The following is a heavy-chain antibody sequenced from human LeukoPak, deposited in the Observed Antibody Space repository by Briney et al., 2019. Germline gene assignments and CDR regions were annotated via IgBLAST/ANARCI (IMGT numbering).Heavy chain of an antibody. V-gene: IGHV3-53*05. CDR3: AKALEDLEIDY. CDR2: IYSGGST. J-gene: IGHJ4*02. Sequence: GGSLRLSCAASGFTVSSNYMSWVRQAPGKGLEWVSVIYSGGSTYYADSVKGRFTISRDNSKNTLYLQMNSLRAEDTAVYYCAKALEDLEIDYWGQGTLVTVSS. CDR1: GFTVSSNY. D-gene: IGHD3-3*01.